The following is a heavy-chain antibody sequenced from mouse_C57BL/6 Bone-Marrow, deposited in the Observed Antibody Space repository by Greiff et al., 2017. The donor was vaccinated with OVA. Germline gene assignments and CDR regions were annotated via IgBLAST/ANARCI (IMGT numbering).Heavy chain of an antibody. V-gene: IGHV10-3*01. CDR1: GFTFNTYA. J-gene: IGHJ4*01. CDR2: IRSKSSNYAT. Sequence: EVKLVESGGGLVQPKGSLKLSCAASGFTFNTYAMHWVRQAPGKGLEWVARIRSKSSNYATYYADSVKDRFTISRDDSQSMLYLQMNNLKTEDTAMYYCVREGVTTVVATYYYAMDYWGQGTSVTVSS. D-gene: IGHD1-1*01. CDR3: VREGVTTVVATYYYAMDY.